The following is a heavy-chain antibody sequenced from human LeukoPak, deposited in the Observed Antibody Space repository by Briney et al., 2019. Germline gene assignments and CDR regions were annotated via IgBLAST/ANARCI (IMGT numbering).Heavy chain of an antibody. CDR2: IYHSGST. V-gene: IGHV4-38-2*02. J-gene: IGHJ4*02. Sequence: SETLSLTCTVSGYSISSGYYWSWIRQPPGQGLEWIGYIYHSGSTYYNPSLKSRVTISVDRSKNQFSLKLSSVTAADTAVYYCARGDLLLNYFDYWGQGTLVTVSS. CDR1: GYSISSGYY. D-gene: IGHD3-16*01. CDR3: ARGDLLLNYFDY.